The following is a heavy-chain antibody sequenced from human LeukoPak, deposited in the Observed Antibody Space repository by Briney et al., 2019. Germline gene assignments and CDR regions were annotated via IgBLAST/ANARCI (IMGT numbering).Heavy chain of an antibody. Sequence: GGSLRLSCAASGFTFDDYGMSWVRQAPGKGLEWVSAMSYDGFSKYYADSMKGRLTISRDDSKNTVYLQMKSLRPEDTAVYYCAREGHTSGYCGTFDVWGQGTTVAVS. J-gene: IGHJ3*01. D-gene: IGHD3-22*01. CDR3: AREGHTSGYCGTFDV. CDR1: GFTFDDYG. CDR2: MSYDGFSK. V-gene: IGHV3-30*03.